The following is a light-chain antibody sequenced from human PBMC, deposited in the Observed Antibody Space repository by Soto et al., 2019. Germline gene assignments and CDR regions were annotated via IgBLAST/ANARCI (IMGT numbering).Light chain of an antibody. CDR3: QQYNSYIGT. J-gene: IGKJ1*01. CDR1: QSISSW. CDR2: KAS. V-gene: IGKV1-5*03. Sequence: DIQMTQSPSTLSASVGDRVTITCRASQSISSWLAWYQQKPGKAPKLLIYKASSLESGVPSRFRGSGSGPEFTLTISSLQTDDFATYYCQQYNSYIGTFGQGTKVQIK.